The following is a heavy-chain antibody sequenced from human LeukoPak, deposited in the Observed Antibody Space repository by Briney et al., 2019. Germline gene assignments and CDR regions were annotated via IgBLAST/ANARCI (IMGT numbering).Heavy chain of an antibody. CDR3: AREGGTEKDYYFDY. J-gene: IGHJ4*02. D-gene: IGHD1-1*01. CDR1: GGSISSGGYY. CDR2: IYYSGST. V-gene: IGHV4-31*03. Sequence: PSQTLSLTCTVSGGSISSGGYYWSWIRQHPGKGLEWIGYIYYSGSTYYNPSLKSRVTISVDRSKNQFSLKLSSVTAADTAVYYCAREGGTEKDYYFDYWGQGALVTVSS.